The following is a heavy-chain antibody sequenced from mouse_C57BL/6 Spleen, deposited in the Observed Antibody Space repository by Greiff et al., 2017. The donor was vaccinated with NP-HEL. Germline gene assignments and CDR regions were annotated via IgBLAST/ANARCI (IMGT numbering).Heavy chain of an antibody. J-gene: IGHJ4*01. CDR3: ARGGYYGQTLYAMDY. D-gene: IGHD1-1*01. Sequence: QVQLKESGPELVKPGASVKISCKASGYAFSSSWMNWVKQRPGKGLEWIGRIYPGDGDTNYNGKFKGKATLTADKSSSTAYMQLSSLTSEDSAVYFCARGGYYGQTLYAMDYWGQGTSVTVSS. CDR1: GYAFSSSW. CDR2: IYPGDGDT. V-gene: IGHV1-82*01.